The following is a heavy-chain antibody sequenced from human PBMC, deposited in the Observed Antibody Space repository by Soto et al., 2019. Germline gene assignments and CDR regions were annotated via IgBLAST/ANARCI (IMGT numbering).Heavy chain of an antibody. J-gene: IGHJ3*02. CDR1: GYSITNVNW. CDR2: IFHSGTT. V-gene: IGHV4-28*01. D-gene: IGHD2-2*01. Sequence: QVQLQESGPGLVKPSDTLSLTCAVSGYSITNVNWWAWIRQPPGKGLEWIGYIFHSGTTHYNPSLKSRVTMSVDTSKNQFSLQVDSLTAEDTAGYYCARSPYADALDIWGQGTMVTVSS. CDR3: ARSPYADALDI.